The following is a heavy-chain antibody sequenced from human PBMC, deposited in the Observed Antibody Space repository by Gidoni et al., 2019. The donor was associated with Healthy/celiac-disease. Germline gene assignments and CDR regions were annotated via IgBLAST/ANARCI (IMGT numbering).Heavy chain of an antibody. CDR1: GFTFSSYS. J-gene: IGHJ5*02. Sequence: EVQLVESGGGLVKPGGSLRLSCAASGFTFSSYSMKWVRQAPGKGLEWVSSISSSRSYIYYADSVKGRFTISRDNAKNSLYLQMNSLRAEDTAVYYCARSYMVRGVISYNWFDPWGQGTLVTVSS. CDR3: ARSYMVRGVISYNWFDP. V-gene: IGHV3-21*01. D-gene: IGHD3-10*01. CDR2: ISSSRSYI.